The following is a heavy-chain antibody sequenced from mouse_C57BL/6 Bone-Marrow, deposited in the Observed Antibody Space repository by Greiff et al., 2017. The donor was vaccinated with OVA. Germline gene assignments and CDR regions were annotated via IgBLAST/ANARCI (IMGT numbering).Heavy chain of an antibody. V-gene: IGHV1-72*01. CDR3: ARGFTTVVAPYWYFDV. CDR1: GYTFTSYW. D-gene: IGHD1-1*01. Sequence: QVQLQQPGAELVKPGASVKLSCKASGYTFTSYWMHWVKQRPGRGLEWIGRIDPNSGGTKYNEKFKSKATLTVDKPSSTAYMQLSSLTSEDSAVYYCARGFTTVVAPYWYFDVWGTGTTVTVSS. J-gene: IGHJ1*03. CDR2: IDPNSGGT.